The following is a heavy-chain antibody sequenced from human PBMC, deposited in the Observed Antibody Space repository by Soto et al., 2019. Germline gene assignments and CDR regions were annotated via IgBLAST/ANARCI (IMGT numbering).Heavy chain of an antibody. D-gene: IGHD6-19*01. CDR2: IYYSGST. J-gene: IGHJ5*02. Sequence: PSETLSLTCTVSGGSISSYYWSWIRQPPGKGLEWIGYIYYSGSTNYNPSLKSRVTISVDTSKNQFSLKLSSVTAADTAVYYCARVRRSSGWYPTWFDPWGQGTLVTVSS. V-gene: IGHV4-59*01. CDR1: GGSISSYY. CDR3: ARVRRSSGWYPTWFDP.